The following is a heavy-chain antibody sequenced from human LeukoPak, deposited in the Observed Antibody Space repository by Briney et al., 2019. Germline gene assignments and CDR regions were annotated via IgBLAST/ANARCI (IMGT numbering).Heavy chain of an antibody. CDR3: ARDSGTYHDY. J-gene: IGHJ4*02. D-gene: IGHD1-26*01. CDR1: GYSISSGYY. CDR2: IYHGGST. Sequence: SETLSLTCTVSGYSISSGYYWAWIRQPPGKGLEWIGSIYHGGSTYYNPSLKSRVTISVDTSKNQFSLKLNSVTAADTALYYCARDSGTYHDYWGQGTLVTVSS. V-gene: IGHV4-38-2*02.